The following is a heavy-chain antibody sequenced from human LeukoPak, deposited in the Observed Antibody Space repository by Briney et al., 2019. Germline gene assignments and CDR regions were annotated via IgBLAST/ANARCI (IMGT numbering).Heavy chain of an antibody. J-gene: IGHJ4*02. CDR3: ARSPYSSSWFYFDY. CDR1: GGTFSSYA. V-gene: IGHV1-69*05. Sequence: RASVKVSCKASGGTFSSYAIIWVRQAPGQGLEWMGGIIPIFGTANYAQKFQGRVTITTDESTSTAYMELSSLRSEDTAVYYCARSPYSSSWFYFDYWGQGTLVTVSS. D-gene: IGHD6-13*01. CDR2: IIPIFGTA.